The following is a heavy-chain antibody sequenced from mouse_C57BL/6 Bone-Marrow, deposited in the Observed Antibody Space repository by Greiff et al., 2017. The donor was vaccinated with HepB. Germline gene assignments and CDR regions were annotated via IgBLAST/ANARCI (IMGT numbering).Heavy chain of an antibody. D-gene: IGHD3-3*01. V-gene: IGHV3-6*01. J-gene: IGHJ2*01. CDR2: ISYDGSN. CDR3: ARDRDLFDY. CDR1: GYSITSGYY. Sequence: EVKLQESGPGLVKPSQSLSLTCSVTGYSITSGYYWNWIRQFPGNKLEWMGYISYDGSNNYNPSLKNRISITRDTSKNQFFLKLNSVTTEYTATYYCARDRDLFDYWGQGTTLTVSS.